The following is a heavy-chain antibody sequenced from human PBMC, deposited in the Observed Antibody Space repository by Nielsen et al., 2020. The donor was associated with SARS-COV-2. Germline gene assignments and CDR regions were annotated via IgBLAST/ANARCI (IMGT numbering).Heavy chain of an antibody. Sequence: GESLKISWKGSGYSFTSYWIGWGRQMPGKGLEWMGIIYPGDSDTRYSPSFQGQVTISADKSTSTAYLQWSSLKASDTAMYYCASLGVTPGYWYFDLWGRGTLVTVSS. J-gene: IGHJ2*01. CDR2: IYPGDSDT. CDR3: ASLGVTPGYWYFDL. V-gene: IGHV5-51*01. D-gene: IGHD3-16*01. CDR1: GYSFTSYW.